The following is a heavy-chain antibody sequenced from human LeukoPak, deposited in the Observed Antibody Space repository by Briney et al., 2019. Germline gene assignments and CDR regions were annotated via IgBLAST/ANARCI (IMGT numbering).Heavy chain of an antibody. V-gene: IGHV3-74*01. CDR2: INSDGSST. Sequence: GGSLRLSCAASGFTFSSYWMLWVRQAPGKGLVWVSRINSDGSSTNYADSVKGRFTISRDNAKNTLYLQMNSLRAEDTAVYYCARGSVGALSYFDFWGQGTLVSVSS. J-gene: IGHJ4*02. D-gene: IGHD1-26*01. CDR3: ARGSVGALSYFDF. CDR1: GFTFSSYW.